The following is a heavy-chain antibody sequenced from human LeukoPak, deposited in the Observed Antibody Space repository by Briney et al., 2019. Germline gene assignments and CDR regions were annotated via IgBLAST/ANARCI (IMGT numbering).Heavy chain of an antibody. V-gene: IGHV3-23*01. CDR1: GFTFSNYA. D-gene: IGHD1-26*01. CDR2: ISGSGDST. CDR3: ARRGATRVAFDI. J-gene: IGHJ3*02. Sequence: PGGSLRLSCAASGFTFSNYAMRWVRQAPGKGLEWVSGISGSGDSTYYADSLKGRFTISRDNAKNTLYLQMNSLRAEDTAVYYCARRGATRVAFDIWGQGTMVTVSS.